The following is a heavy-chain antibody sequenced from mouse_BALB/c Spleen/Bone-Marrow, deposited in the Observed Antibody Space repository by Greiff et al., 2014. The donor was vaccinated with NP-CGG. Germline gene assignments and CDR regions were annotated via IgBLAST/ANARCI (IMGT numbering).Heavy chain of an antibody. CDR3: ARHAYYDQTEVSFIY. CDR1: GFTFSNYG. Sequence: EVKLMESGGGLVKSGGSLKLSCAASGFTFSNYGMSWVRQTPEKRLEWVATISGGGSYTFYSDSVEGRFTISRDNAKNNLYLQLSSLRSEDTAVYYCARHAYYDQTEVSFIYWGQGTLVTVSA. D-gene: IGHD2-4*01. V-gene: IGHV5-9-2*01. CDR2: ISGGGSYT. J-gene: IGHJ3*01.